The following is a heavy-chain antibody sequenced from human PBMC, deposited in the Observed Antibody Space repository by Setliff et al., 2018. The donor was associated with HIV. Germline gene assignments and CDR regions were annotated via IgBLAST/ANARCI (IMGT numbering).Heavy chain of an antibody. Sequence: PSETLSLTCTVSGDSVSSASCYWSWIRQPPGKGLEWIGYIYYSGTTKYNPSLKGRVTISVDTSKNQFSLKLSSVTAADTAVYYCASEAWTSYRSSSGYYYYYMDVWGKGTTVTVSS. CDR3: ASEAWTSYRSSSGYYYYYMDV. J-gene: IGHJ6*03. D-gene: IGHD6-6*01. CDR2: IYYSGTT. V-gene: IGHV4-61*01. CDR1: GDSVSSASCY.